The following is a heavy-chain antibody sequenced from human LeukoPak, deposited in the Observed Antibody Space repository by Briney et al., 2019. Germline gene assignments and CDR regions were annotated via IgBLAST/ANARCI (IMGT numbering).Heavy chain of an antibody. CDR3: ARVVGYSSPLDP. CDR2: IYTSGST. J-gene: IGHJ5*02. Sequence: PSETLSLTCAVYGGSFSGYYWSWIRQPPGKGLEWIGRIYTSGSTNYNPSLKSRVTMSVDTSKNQFSLKLSSVTAADTAVYYCARVVGYSSPLDPWGQGTLVTVSS. V-gene: IGHV4-59*10. D-gene: IGHD6-19*01. CDR1: GGSFSGYY.